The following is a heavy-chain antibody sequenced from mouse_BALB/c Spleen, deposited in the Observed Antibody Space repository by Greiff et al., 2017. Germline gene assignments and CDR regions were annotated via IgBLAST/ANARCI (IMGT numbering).Heavy chain of an antibody. CDR1: GYTFTSYW. D-gene: IGHD1-1*02. V-gene: IGHV1-69*02. J-gene: IGHJ2*01. CDR2: IYPADSYT. Sequence: QVQLKESGAELVRPGASVKLSCKASGYTFTSYWINWVKQRPGQGLEWIGNIYPADSYTNYNQKFKDKATLTVDKSSSTAYMQLSSPTSEDSAVYSSTSSWCDNGNFDYWGQGTTLTVSS. CDR3: TSSWCDNGNFDY.